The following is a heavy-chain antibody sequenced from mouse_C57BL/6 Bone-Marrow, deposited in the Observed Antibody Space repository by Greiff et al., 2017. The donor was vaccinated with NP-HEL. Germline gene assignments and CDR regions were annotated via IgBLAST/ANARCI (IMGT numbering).Heavy chain of an antibody. CDR2: IDPSDSYT. CDR3: AREDDGDY. D-gene: IGHD2-12*01. CDR1: GYTFTSYW. J-gene: IGHJ2*01. Sequence: VQLHQPGVELVKPGASVKLSCKASGYTFTSYWMQWVKQRPGQGLEWIGEIDPSDSYTNYNQKFKGKATLTVDTSSSTAYMQLSSLTSEDSAVYYCAREDDGDYWGQGTTLTVSS. V-gene: IGHV1-50*01.